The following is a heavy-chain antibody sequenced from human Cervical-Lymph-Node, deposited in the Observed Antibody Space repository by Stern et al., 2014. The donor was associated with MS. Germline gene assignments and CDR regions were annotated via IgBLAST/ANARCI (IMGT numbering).Heavy chain of an antibody. J-gene: IGHJ4*02. V-gene: IGHV3-23*04. D-gene: IGHD3-16*01. Sequence: EVQLVESGGGLVQPGGSLRLSCAASGFTFSSYAMSWVRQAPGKGLEWVAAINGGGGSTYYADSVKGRFTISRDNFKNTLYLQMNSLRAEDTAVYYCAKESGCYDYVWRPVDYWGQGTLVTVSS. CDR3: AKESGCYDYVWRPVDY. CDR2: INGGGGST. CDR1: GFTFSSYA.